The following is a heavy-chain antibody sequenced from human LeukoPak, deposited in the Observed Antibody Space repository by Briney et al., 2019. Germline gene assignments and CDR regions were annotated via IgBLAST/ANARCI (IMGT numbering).Heavy chain of an antibody. V-gene: IGHV1-69*04. CDR1: GGTFSSYA. Sequence: SVKVSCKASGGTFSSYAISWVRQAPGQGLEWMGRIIPILGIANHAQKFQGRVTITADKSTSTAYMELSSLRSEDTAVYYCARVRTTGSYYGMDVWGQGTTVTVSS. CDR2: IIPILGIA. D-gene: IGHD3-10*01. J-gene: IGHJ6*02. CDR3: ARVRTTGSYYGMDV.